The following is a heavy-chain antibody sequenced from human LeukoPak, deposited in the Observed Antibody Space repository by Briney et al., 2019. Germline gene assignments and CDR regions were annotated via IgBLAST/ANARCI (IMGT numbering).Heavy chain of an antibody. J-gene: IGHJ5*02. CDR3: ARDFDYNSSP. D-gene: IGHD3-22*01. CDR2: INPNSGGT. V-gene: IGHV1-2*02. CDR1: AYTFTFYY. Sequence: ASVTVSCTASAYTFTFYYIFWVRQAPGQGLEWMGGINPNSGGTNYAQKFQGRVTMTRDTSISTAYMELSSLRSDDTAVYYCARDFDYNSSPWGQGTLVTVSS.